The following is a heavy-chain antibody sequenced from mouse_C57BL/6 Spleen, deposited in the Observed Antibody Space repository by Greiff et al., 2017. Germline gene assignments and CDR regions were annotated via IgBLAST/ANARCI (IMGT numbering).Heavy chain of an antibody. D-gene: IGHD2-13*01. CDR3: ATEGTLTEDAMGY. CDR1: GYTFTSYW. V-gene: IGHV1-55*01. Sequence: VKLLQPGAELVKPGASVKMSCKASGYTFTSYWITWVQQRPGQGLEWIGDIYPGSGSTNYNETFKSKATLTVDTSSNTPYMQLSSLTSEDSAVDYCATEGTLTEDAMGYWGQGNSVTGSS. J-gene: IGHJ4*01. CDR2: IYPGSGST.